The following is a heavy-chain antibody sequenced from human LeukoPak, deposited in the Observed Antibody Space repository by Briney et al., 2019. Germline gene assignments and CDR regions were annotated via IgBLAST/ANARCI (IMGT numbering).Heavy chain of an antibody. CDR2: ISSTSDYI. V-gene: IGHV3-21*01. CDR3: GRQAAPDY. D-gene: IGHD2-15*01. CDR1: GFTFSAYS. Sequence: GGSLRLSCAVSGFTFSAYSMNWVRQAPGKGLEWVSSISSTSDYIYYADSVKGRFTISRDNAKNSLYLQMNGLRAEDTAVYYCGRQAAPDYWGQGTLVTVSS. J-gene: IGHJ4*02.